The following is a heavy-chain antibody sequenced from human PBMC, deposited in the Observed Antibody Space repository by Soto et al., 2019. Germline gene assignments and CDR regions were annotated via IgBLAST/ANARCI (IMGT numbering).Heavy chain of an antibody. V-gene: IGHV4-31*03. Sequence: QVQLQESGPGLVQPSQTLSLTCTVSGGSISSGGYYWSWIRQHPGKGLEWIGYMYYIGSTYYNPSLKSRVTISLDTSKSQCSLKLSSVTAADTAVYYCARGLDSGYDGTFDYWGQGTLVTVSS. CDR2: MYYIGST. J-gene: IGHJ4*02. CDR1: GGSISSGGYY. CDR3: ARGLDSGYDGTFDY. D-gene: IGHD5-12*01.